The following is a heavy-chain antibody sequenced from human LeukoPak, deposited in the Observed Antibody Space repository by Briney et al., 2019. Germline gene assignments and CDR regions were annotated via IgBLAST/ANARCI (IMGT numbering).Heavy chain of an antibody. J-gene: IGHJ4*02. V-gene: IGHV1-46*03. CDR2: INPSAGST. CDR1: GYTFSSYY. D-gene: IGHD6-19*01. Sequence: ASVKVSCKASGYTFSSYYIHWVRQAPGQGLEWMGIINPSAGSTTYAQKFQGRVTMTRDTSTSTVYMELSSLRSDDTAVFYCAGGGSGWYSDYWGQGTLVTVSS. CDR3: AGGGSGWYSDY.